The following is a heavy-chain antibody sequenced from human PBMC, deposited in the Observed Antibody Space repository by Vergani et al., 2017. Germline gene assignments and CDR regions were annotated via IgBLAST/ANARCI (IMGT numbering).Heavy chain of an antibody. CDR3: ARDARDAFDI. Sequence: EVQLVESGGGLVQPGRSLRLSCAASGFTFDDYAMHWVRQAPGKGLEWVSGISWKSGSTGYADSVKGRFTISRDNAKNSLYLQMNSLRAEDTAWYYCARDARDAFDIWGQGTMVTVSS. CDR2: ISWKSGST. J-gene: IGHJ3*02. V-gene: IGHV3-9*01. CDR1: GFTFDDYA.